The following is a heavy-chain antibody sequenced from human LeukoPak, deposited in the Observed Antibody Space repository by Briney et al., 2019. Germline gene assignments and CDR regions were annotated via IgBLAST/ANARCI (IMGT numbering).Heavy chain of an antibody. V-gene: IGHV1-18*01. J-gene: IGHJ4*02. CDR2: ISAYNGNT. Sequence: ASVKVSCKASGYTFTSYGISWGRQAPGQGLEWMGGISAYNGNTNYAQKLQGRVTMTTDTSPSTAYMELRSLTSDDTAVYYCARGPEGLRYFDWLSDFGDYWGQGTLVTVSS. D-gene: IGHD3-9*01. CDR1: GYTFTSYG. CDR3: ARGPEGLRYFDWLSDFGDY.